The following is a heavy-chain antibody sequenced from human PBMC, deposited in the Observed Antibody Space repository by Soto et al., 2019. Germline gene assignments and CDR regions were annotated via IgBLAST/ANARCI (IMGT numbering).Heavy chain of an antibody. Sequence: GGSLRLSCGASGFNFSSYGMHWVRQAPGKGLEWVAVMWPDGIHEYYADSLRGRFTISRDNSKNTLYLQIHSLRAEDTAVYFCARGSSTLDYHFDHWGQGTPVTVSS. J-gene: IGHJ4*02. CDR3: ARGSSTLDYHFDH. D-gene: IGHD4-17*01. CDR2: MWPDGIHE. V-gene: IGHV3-33*01. CDR1: GFNFSSYG.